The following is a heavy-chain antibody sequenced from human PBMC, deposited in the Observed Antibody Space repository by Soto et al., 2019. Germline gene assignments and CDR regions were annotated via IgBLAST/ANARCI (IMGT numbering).Heavy chain of an antibody. D-gene: IGHD4-17*01. V-gene: IGHV1-69*02. CDR3: AGEGYGDYEVY. Sequence: QVQLVQSGAEVKKPGSSVKVSCKASGGTFSSYTISWVRQAPGQGLEWMGRIIPILGIANYAQKFQGRVTITADKSTSTAYMELSSLRAEDTAVYYCAGEGYGDYEVYWGQGTLVTVSS. J-gene: IGHJ4*02. CDR1: GGTFSSYT. CDR2: IIPILGIA.